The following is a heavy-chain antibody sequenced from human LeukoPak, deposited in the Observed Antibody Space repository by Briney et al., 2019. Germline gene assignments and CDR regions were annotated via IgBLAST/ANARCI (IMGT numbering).Heavy chain of an antibody. D-gene: IGHD3-22*01. V-gene: IGHV3-21*01. CDR1: GFTFSSYW. J-gene: IGHJ4*02. Sequence: PGGSLRLSCAASGFTFSSYWMSWVRQAPGKGLEWVSSISSSSSYIYYADSVKGRFTISRDNAKNSLYLQMNSLRAEDTAVYYCAKESESYYYDSSADQPDYWGQGTLVTVSS. CDR2: ISSSSSYI. CDR3: AKESESYYYDSSADQPDY.